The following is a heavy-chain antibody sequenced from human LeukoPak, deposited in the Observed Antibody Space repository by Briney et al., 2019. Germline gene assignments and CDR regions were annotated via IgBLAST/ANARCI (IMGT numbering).Heavy chain of an antibody. J-gene: IGHJ4*02. CDR3: ARASSGWGFY. CDR2: IYYSGST. V-gene: IGHV4-39*07. CDR1: GGSISSSSYY. D-gene: IGHD6-19*01. Sequence: SETLSLTCTVSGGSISSSSYYWGWIRQPPGKGLEWIGSIYYSGSTYYNPSLKSRVTISVDTSKNQFSLKLSSVSAADTAVYYCARASSGWGFYWGQGTLVTVSS.